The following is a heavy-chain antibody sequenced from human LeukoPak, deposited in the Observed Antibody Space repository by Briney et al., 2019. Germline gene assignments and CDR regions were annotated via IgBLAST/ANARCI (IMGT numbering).Heavy chain of an antibody. V-gene: IGHV4-61*02. Sequence: SETLSLTCTVSGGSISSGGYYWSWIRQPAGKGLEWIGRIYASGSTNYTPSLKSRVTISLDTSKNQFSLKLSSVTAADTAVYYCARDRMTGYSSEAAFDIWGQGTMVTVSS. CDR1: GGSISSGGYY. D-gene: IGHD3-9*01. CDR2: IYASGST. J-gene: IGHJ3*02. CDR3: ARDRMTGYSSEAAFDI.